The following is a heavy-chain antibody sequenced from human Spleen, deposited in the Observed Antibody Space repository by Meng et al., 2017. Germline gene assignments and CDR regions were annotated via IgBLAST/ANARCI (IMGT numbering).Heavy chain of an antibody. CDR1: GFSFTVHG. D-gene: IGHD6-13*01. CDR3: ATRAAAADH. V-gene: IGHV3-15*01. J-gene: IGHJ4*02. CDR2: IKRNSDGETL. Sequence: GQLVEAGGVSVTTAGSPRLSCVSSGFSFTVHGMSWGRQAQGRGREWVGRIKRNSDGETLDYDGTVNGRVTSSRDDSENPLYLQRDSRIIEDISVYFCATRAAAADHWGQGTLVTVSS.